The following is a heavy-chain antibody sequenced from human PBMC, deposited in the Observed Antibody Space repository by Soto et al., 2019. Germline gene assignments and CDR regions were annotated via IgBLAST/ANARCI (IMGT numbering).Heavy chain of an antibody. J-gene: IGHJ6*02. CDR3: AKVHSCGGDCLSHYYYGMDV. V-gene: IGHV3-23*01. CDR2: ISGSGGRT. D-gene: IGHD2-21*02. CDR1: GFTFSSYA. Sequence: EVQLLESGGGLVQPGGSLRLSCAASGFTFSSYAMSWVRQAPGKGLEWVSAISGSGGRTYYADSVKGRFTISRDNSKNTLYLQMNSLRAEDTAVYYCAKVHSCGGDCLSHYYYGMDVWGQGTTVTVSS.